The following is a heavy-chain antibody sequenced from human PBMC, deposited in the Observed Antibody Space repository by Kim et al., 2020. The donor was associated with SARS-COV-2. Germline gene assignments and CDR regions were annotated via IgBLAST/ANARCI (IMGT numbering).Heavy chain of an antibody. CDR2: INHSGST. Sequence: SETLSLTCAVYGGSFSGYYWNWIRQPPGEGLEWIGEINHSGSTNYNPSLKSRVTISVDTSKNQFSLKLSSVTAADTAVYYCARETYYSSRCYDNWGQGTLVTVSS. D-gene: IGHD6-13*01. J-gene: IGHJ4*02. CDR3: ARETYYSSRCYDN. V-gene: IGHV4-34*01. CDR1: GGSFSGYY.